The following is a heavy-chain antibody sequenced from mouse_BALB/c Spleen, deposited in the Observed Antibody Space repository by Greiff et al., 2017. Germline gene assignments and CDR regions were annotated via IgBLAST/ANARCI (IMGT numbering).Heavy chain of an antibody. CDR2: ISTYSVNT. CDR1: GYPFPDYI. Sequence: VQLQQSGPELVRPGVQGRFPCKGSGYPFPDYIMPGVKQGHAKSLGWIGIISTYSVNTNYNQKFKGKATMTVDKSSSTAYMELARLTSEDSAIYYCARVSPLYALDYWGQGTSVTVSS. V-gene: IGHV1-67*01. J-gene: IGHJ4*01. CDR3: ARVSPLYALDY.